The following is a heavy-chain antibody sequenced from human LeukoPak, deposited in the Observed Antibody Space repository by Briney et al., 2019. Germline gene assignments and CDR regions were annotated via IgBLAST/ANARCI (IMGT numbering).Heavy chain of an antibody. V-gene: IGHV3-23*01. Sequence: PGGSLRLSCAASGFTFSSYAMSWVRQAPGKGLEWVSAISGSGGSTYYADSAKGRFTISRDNSKNTLYLQMNSLRAEDTAVYYCAKDGAGIVGATYDYWGQGTLVTVSS. CDR3: AKDGAGIVGATYDY. CDR1: GFTFSSYA. CDR2: ISGSGGST. D-gene: IGHD1-26*01. J-gene: IGHJ4*02.